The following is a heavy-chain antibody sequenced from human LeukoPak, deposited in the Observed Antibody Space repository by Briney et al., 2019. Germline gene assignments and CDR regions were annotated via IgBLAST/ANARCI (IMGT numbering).Heavy chain of an antibody. Sequence: PSETLSLTCTVSGGSLSSFYWSWIRQPPGKGLEWIGYISYSGSTNYNPSLKGRVTMSIDTSKNQFSLSLTSVTAADTAVYFCAGDQNTFAWSYYWGQGALVTVSS. CDR1: GGSLSSFY. J-gene: IGHJ4*02. V-gene: IGHV4-59*08. CDR3: AGDQNTFAWSYY. CDR2: ISYSGST. D-gene: IGHD3-9*01.